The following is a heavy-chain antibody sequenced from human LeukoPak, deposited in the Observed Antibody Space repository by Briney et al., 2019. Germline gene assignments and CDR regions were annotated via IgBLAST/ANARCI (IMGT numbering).Heavy chain of an antibody. V-gene: IGHV3-23*01. D-gene: IGHD2-2*01. CDR3: AKSGSVPPDY. CDR1: GFTFTIYA. Sequence: GGSLRLSCAASGFTFTIYAMSWVRQSPGKGLEWVSSISDSGDRTYYADSVKGRFTISRDNSRNTLYLQVNSLRAEDTAVYYCAKSGSVPPDYWGQGTLVTVSP. CDR2: ISDSGDRT. J-gene: IGHJ4*02.